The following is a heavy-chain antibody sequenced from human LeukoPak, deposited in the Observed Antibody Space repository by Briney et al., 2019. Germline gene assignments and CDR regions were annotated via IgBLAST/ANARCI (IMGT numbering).Heavy chain of an antibody. V-gene: IGHV3-21*06. CDR1: GFIFSDYS. Sequence: GGSLRLSCVASGFIFSDYSMDWVRQAPGKGLEWVSSISSSSAYIFYSDSVEGRFTISRDNAQSSLYLQMNSLRAGDTAVYYCARQAVARPFDLWGQGTMVAVSS. CDR2: ISSSSAYI. CDR3: ARQAVARPFDL. J-gene: IGHJ3*01.